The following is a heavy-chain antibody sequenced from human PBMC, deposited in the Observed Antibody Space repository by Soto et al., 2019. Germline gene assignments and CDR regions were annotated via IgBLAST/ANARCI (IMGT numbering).Heavy chain of an antibody. D-gene: IGHD6-19*01. CDR3: ARELAVAGRPQYYYYGMDV. J-gene: IGHJ6*02. CDR2: INAGNGNT. CDR1: GYTFTNYA. V-gene: IGHV1-3*01. Sequence: ASVKVSCKASGYTFTNYAMRWVRQAPGQRLEWMGWINAGNGNTKYPQKFQGRVTITRDTSASTAYMELSSLRSEDTAVYYCARELAVAGRPQYYYYGMDVWGQGTTVTVSS.